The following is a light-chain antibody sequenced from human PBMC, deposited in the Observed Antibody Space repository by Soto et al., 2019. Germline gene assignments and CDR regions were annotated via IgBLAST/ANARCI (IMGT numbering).Light chain of an antibody. Sequence: QSALTQPRSASGTPGQRITISCSGRTSNIGSNIVAWYQHLPGTAPKLLIYDNNQRPSGVPDRFFGSKSGTSASLAISGLQPDDESHYYCAAWDDSLNGLVFGGGTKVTVL. CDR1: TSNIGSNI. J-gene: IGLJ3*02. CDR2: DNN. CDR3: AAWDDSLNGLV. V-gene: IGLV1-44*01.